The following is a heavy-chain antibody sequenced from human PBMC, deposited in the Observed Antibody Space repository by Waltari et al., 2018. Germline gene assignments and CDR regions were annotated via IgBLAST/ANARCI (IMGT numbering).Heavy chain of an antibody. CDR1: GFVVRGNF. J-gene: IGHJ4*02. CDR3: VREAYLAAGFDF. D-gene: IGHD6-25*01. V-gene: IGHV3-53*02. CDR2: VNSAGNS. Sequence: EVQLVETGGGFIQPGGSLRVSCAASGFVVRGNFMHWVRQAPGKGGGWVLRVNSAGNSVYADAVKGRFTIARDTSKNTLYLQMNSLRVEDTAMYYCVREAYLAAGFDFWGQGTPVTVSS.